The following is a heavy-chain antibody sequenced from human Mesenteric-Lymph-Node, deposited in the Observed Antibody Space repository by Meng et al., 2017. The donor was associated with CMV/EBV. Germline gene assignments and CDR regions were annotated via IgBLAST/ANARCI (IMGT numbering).Heavy chain of an antibody. J-gene: IGHJ3*02. V-gene: IGHV2-5*01. CDR3: AYRGHYDFWSGYVDAFDI. D-gene: IGHD3-3*01. CDR2: LYWNDDD. CDR1: GFSLSTSGVG. Sequence: SGPTLVKPPQTLTLTCTFSGFSLSTSGVGVGWIRQPPGKALEWLALLYWNDDDRYSPSLKSRLTITKDTFKDQVVLTMTNMDPVDTGTYYCAYRGHYDFWSGYVDAFDIWGQGTTVTVSS.